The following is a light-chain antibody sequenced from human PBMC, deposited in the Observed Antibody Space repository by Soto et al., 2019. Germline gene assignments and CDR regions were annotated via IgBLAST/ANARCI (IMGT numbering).Light chain of an antibody. CDR1: PSVTNF. Sequence: EIVLTQSPGTLSLSPGERATLSCRGSPSVTNFLAWYQQKPGQAPRLLIYGAFNRATGIPARFSGSGSGTDFTLTISSLEPEDSAVYYCQQSNVWPPVTCGQGTRLEIK. J-gene: IGKJ5*01. CDR2: GAF. V-gene: IGKV3-11*01. CDR3: QQSNVWPPVT.